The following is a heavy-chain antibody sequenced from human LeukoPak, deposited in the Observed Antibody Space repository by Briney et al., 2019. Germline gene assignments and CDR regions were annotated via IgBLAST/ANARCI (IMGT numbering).Heavy chain of an antibody. CDR3: VRDLEGGSGYHYLGVFDI. D-gene: IGHD3-22*01. Sequence: GGSLRLSCAASGFTFSSYSMSWVRQAPGKGLEWVSSVSSSSRNIYYADSVKGRFTMSRDNAKNSLYLQMNSLRAEDTAVYYCVRDLEGGSGYHYLGVFDIWGQGTMVTVSS. V-gene: IGHV3-21*01. CDR1: GFTFSSYS. J-gene: IGHJ3*02. CDR2: VSSSSRNI.